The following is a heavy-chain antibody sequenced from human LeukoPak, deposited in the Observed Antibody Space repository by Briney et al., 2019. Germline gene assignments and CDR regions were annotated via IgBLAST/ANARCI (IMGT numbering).Heavy chain of an antibody. CDR2: LSYDGSNK. D-gene: IGHD6-19*01. CDR1: GFTFSGCG. J-gene: IGHJ3*02. Sequence: GRSLRLSCAASGFTFSGCGIHWGRQAPGKGLEWVAVLSYDGSNKYYADSVKGRFTISRDNSKNTLYLQMNSLRAEDTAVYYCAKIAVALGDAFDIWGQGTMVTVSS. V-gene: IGHV3-30*18. CDR3: AKIAVALGDAFDI.